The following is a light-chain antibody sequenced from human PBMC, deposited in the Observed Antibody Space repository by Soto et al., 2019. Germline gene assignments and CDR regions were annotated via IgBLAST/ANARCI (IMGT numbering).Light chain of an antibody. J-gene: IGKJ2*01. CDR3: QQYGSSPPMYT. Sequence: EIVLTQSPGTLSLSPGERATLSCRASQSVSSSSLAWYQQKPGQAPRLLIYGASSRATGIPDRFSGSGSGTDFTGAIRSLEPEDFAVYYCQQYGSSPPMYTFGQGTKLEIK. CDR1: QSVSSSS. V-gene: IGKV3-20*01. CDR2: GAS.